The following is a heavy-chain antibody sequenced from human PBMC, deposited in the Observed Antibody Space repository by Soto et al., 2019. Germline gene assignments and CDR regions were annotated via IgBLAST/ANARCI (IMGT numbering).Heavy chain of an antibody. D-gene: IGHD3-10*01. Sequence: PSETLSLTCTVSGGSISSSSYYWGWVRQPPGKGLEWIGNVYYTGSTDYNPSLKGRVTIFVDTANIQFSLRLTSVTATDTAVYHCAGQPTAGSYYDLGSYYYYYAMDVWGQGTTVT. V-gene: IGHV4-39*01. CDR2: VYYTGST. CDR1: GGSISSSSYY. CDR3: AGQPTAGSYYDLGSYYYYYAMDV. J-gene: IGHJ6*02.